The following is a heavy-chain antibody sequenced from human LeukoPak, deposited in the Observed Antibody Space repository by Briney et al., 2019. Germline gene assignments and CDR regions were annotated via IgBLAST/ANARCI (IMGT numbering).Heavy chain of an antibody. D-gene: IGHD6-19*01. J-gene: IGHJ6*02. CDR2: ISAYNGNT. CDR1: GYTFTSYG. CDR3: ARDDSSGWYLENYYYYYGMDV. V-gene: IGHV1-18*01. Sequence: GASVKVSCKASGYTFTSYGISWVRQAPGQGLEWMGWISAYNGNTNYAQKLQGRVTMTTDTSTSTAYMELRSLRSDDTAVYYCARDDSSGWYLENYYYYYGMDVWGQGTTVTVSS.